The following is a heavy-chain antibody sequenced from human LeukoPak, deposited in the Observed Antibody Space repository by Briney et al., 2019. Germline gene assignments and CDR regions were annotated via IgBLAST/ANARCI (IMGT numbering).Heavy chain of an antibody. CDR2: INHSGST. CDR3: ARPVKQRGFDP. J-gene: IGHJ5*02. V-gene: IGHV4-34*01. Sequence: SETLSLTSAVYGGSFSGYYWSWLRQPPRKGLEWIGEINHSGSTNYNPSLKSRVTISVDTSKNQFSLKLSSVTAADTAVYYCARPVKQRGFDPWGQGTLVTVSS. D-gene: IGHD6-25*01. CDR1: GGSFSGYY.